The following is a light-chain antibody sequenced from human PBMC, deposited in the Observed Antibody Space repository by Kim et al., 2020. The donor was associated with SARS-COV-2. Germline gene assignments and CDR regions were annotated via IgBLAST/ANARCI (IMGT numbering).Light chain of an antibody. CDR1: SSDIGRYDF. CDR2: NVN. V-gene: IGLV2-14*01. Sequence: QSALTQPASVSGSPGQSITISCTGTSSDIGRYDFVSWYQQHPGKAPKLMIYNVNKRPSGVSNRFSGSKSGSTASLTISGLQAEDEADYYCSSYTRSSSFGFGGGTQLTVL. CDR3: SSYTRSSSFG. J-gene: IGLJ2*01.